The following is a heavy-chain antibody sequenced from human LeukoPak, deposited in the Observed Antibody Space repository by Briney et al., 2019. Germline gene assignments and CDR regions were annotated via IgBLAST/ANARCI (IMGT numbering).Heavy chain of an antibody. CDR1: GFTFSSYA. Sequence: GGSLRLSCAASGFTFSSYAMSWVRQAPGKGLEWVSVITGGGGNTYYADSVKGRFTISRDNSKNTLYLQMNSLRADDTAVYYCAKRRGLELTYYYHMDVWGKGTTVTVSS. V-gene: IGHV3-23*01. CDR3: AKRRGLELTYYYHMDV. CDR2: ITGGGGNT. J-gene: IGHJ6*03. D-gene: IGHD1-7*01.